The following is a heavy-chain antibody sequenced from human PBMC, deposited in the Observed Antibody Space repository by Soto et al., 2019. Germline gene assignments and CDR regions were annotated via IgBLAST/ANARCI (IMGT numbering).Heavy chain of an antibody. CDR3: ARGDNDSSGYYSLNWCDP. Sequence: EVQLVESGGGLVQPGGSLRLSCAASGFTFSSYSMKWVRQAPGKGLEWVSYISSSSSTIYYADSVKGRFTISRDNAKNSLYLQMNSLRDEDTAVYYCARGDNDSSGYYSLNWCDPWGQGTLVTVSS. V-gene: IGHV3-48*02. CDR1: GFTFSSYS. D-gene: IGHD3-22*01. J-gene: IGHJ5*02. CDR2: ISSSSSTI.